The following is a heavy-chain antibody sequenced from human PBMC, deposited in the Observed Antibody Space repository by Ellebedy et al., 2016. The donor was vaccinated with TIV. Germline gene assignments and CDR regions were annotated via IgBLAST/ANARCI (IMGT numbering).Heavy chain of an antibody. D-gene: IGHD4-11*01. Sequence: AASVKVSCKASGVIFSRYAVSWVRHAPGQGLEWMGTLIPMYGKTHYAQKLQGRVTIAADESTNTAFMELSSLKSEDTAIYYCARGEYRNWFEPWGQGTLVTVSS. J-gene: IGHJ5*02. CDR2: LIPMYGKT. V-gene: IGHV1-69*13. CDR1: GVIFSRYA. CDR3: ARGEYRNWFEP.